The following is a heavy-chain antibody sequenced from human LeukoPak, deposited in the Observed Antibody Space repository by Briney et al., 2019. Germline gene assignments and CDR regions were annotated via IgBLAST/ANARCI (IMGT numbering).Heavy chain of an antibody. CDR1: GFKFSDYS. D-gene: IGHD5-24*01. CDR2: IGIDSGNT. Sequence: GGSLRLSCAASGFKFSDYSMNWVRQVPGKGLEWISYIGIDSGNTNYADSVKGRFTISGDKAKNSLYLQMNSLRVEDTAVYYCARDYKYAFDNWGQGTLVTVSS. V-gene: IGHV3-48*01. J-gene: IGHJ4*02. CDR3: ARDYKYAFDN.